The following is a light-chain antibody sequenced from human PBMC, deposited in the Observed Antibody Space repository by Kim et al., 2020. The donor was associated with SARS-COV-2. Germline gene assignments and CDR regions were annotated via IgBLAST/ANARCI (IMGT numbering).Light chain of an antibody. CDR3: QQSYSIPWT. J-gene: IGKJ1*01. CDR1: QSISSY. Sequence: ASVGDRVTITCRASQSISSYLNWYQQKPGKAPKLLMYAASSLQSGVPSRFSGSGSGTDFTLTISSLQPEDSATYYCQQSYSIPWTFGQGTKVDIK. V-gene: IGKV1-39*01. CDR2: AAS.